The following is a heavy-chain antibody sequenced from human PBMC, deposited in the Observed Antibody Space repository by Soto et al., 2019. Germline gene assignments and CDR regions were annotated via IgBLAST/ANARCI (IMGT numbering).Heavy chain of an antibody. D-gene: IGHD4-4*01. CDR3: VYDYNNYERDPIYYYYGMHV. V-gene: IGHV1-69*01. CDR2: IIPIFGTA. CDR1: GGTFSSYA. J-gene: IGHJ6*02. Sequence: QVQLVQSGAEVKKPGSSVKVSCKASGGTFSSYAISWVRQAPGQGLEWMGGIIPIFGTANYGQKYQGRVKITANESTSTADMELGSLRSKDTAVYYCVYDYNNYERDPIYYYYGMHVWGQGTTVTVSS.